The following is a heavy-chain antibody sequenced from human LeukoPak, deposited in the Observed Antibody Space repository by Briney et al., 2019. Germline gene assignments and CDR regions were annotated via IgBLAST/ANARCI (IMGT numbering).Heavy chain of an antibody. D-gene: IGHD6-19*01. Sequence: SETLSLTCTVSGGSISSSGYYWGWIRQPPGMGLEWIGSFSHNVGTYYNPSLKSRVTISVDTSKSQFSLQLNSVTAADTAVYYCARHELGSSGWYVYWGQGTLVTVSS. CDR1: GGSISSSGYY. CDR3: ARHELGSSGWYVY. J-gene: IGHJ4*02. V-gene: IGHV4-39*01. CDR2: FSHNVGT.